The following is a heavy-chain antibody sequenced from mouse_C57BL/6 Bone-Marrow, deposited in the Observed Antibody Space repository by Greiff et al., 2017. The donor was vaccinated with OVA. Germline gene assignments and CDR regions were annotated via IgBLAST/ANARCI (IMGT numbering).Heavy chain of an antibody. CDR1: GFTFSSYG. D-gene: IGHD1-1*01. V-gene: IGHV5-6*02. CDR2: ISSGGSYT. J-gene: IGHJ1*03. Sequence: EVKLMESGGDLVKPGGSLKLSCAASGFTFSSYGMSWVRQTPDKRLEWVATISSGGSYTYYPDSVKGRFTISRDNAKNTLYLQMRSLKSEDTAMDSCASRPVITTVDWYCDVWGTGTTVTVSS. CDR3: ASRPVITTVDWYCDV.